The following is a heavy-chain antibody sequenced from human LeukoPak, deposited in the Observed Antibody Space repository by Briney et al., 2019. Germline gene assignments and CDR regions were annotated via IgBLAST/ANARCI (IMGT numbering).Heavy chain of an antibody. CDR1: GFTFSDYW. CDR2: ISSSSSYI. V-gene: IGHV3-21*01. J-gene: IGHJ3*02. D-gene: IGHD6-19*01. Sequence: TGGSLRLSCAASGFTFSDYWMTWVRQAPGKGLEWVSSISSSSSYIYYADSVKGRFTISRDNAKNSLYLQMNSLRAEDTAVYYCARDPLIQWLPRYDAFDIWGQGTMVTVSS. CDR3: ARDPLIQWLPRYDAFDI.